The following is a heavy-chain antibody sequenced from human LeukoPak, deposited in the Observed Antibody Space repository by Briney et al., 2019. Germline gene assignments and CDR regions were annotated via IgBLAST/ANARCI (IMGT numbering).Heavy chain of an antibody. V-gene: IGHV3-7*01. CDR2: IKRDGSDK. D-gene: IGHD7-27*01. Sequence: GGSLRLSCAASGFTFSAYWMSWVRQAPGKGLEWVANIKRDGSDKYFEDSVKGRFTISRDNAKNSVYLQMNSLRAEDTAVYYCARGYWGLVFWGQGALVTVSS. CDR3: ARGYWGLVF. CDR1: GFTFSAYW. J-gene: IGHJ4*02.